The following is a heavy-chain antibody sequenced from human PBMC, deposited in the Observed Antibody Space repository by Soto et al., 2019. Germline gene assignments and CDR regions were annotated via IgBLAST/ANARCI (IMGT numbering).Heavy chain of an antibody. J-gene: IGHJ6*02. CDR1: GGSISSYY. CDR3: ARTVNWNDAGYYYGMDV. CDR2: IYYSGST. Sequence: SETLSLTCTVSGGSISSYYWSWIRQPPGKGLERIGYIYYSGSTNYNPSLKSRVTISVDTSKNQFSLKLSSVTAADTAVYYCARTVNWNDAGYYYGMDVWGPGTTVTVSS. V-gene: IGHV4-59*01. D-gene: IGHD1-20*01.